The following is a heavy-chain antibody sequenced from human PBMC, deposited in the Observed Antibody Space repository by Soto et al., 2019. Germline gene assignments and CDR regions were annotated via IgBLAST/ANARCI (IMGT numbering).Heavy chain of an antibody. CDR3: AAVGPPGYSSSWYRDHYYGMDV. V-gene: IGHV1-58*01. CDR1: GFTFTSSA. Sequence: SVKVSCKASGFTFTSSAVQWVRQARGQRLEWIGWIVVGSGNTNYAQKFQERVTITRDMSTSTAYMELSSLRSEDTAVYYCAAVGPPGYSSSWYRDHYYGMDVWGQGTTVTVSS. CDR2: IVVGSGNT. J-gene: IGHJ6*02. D-gene: IGHD6-13*01.